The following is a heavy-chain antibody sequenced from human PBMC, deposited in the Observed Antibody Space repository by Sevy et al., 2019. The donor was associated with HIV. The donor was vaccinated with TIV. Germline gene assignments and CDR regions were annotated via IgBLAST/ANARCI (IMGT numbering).Heavy chain of an antibody. J-gene: IGHJ5*02. V-gene: IGHV3-30*04. CDR2: ISHDGRNNK. D-gene: IGHD3-10*01. CDR1: GFTFSEFG. Sequence: GGSLRLSCAASGFTFSEFGMHWVRQARGKGLEWVAVISHDGRNNKYNADSVKGRFTISRDNSKNTLYLQMNSLRADDTAIYYCARDRGEILRSAFKSWGQGTLVTVSS. CDR3: ARDRGEILRSAFKS.